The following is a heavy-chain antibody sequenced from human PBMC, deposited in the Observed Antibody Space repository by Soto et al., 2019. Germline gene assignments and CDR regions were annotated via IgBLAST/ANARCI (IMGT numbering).Heavy chain of an antibody. D-gene: IGHD3-3*01. CDR1: GGSISSYY. CDR3: ARDVWSGYVDY. J-gene: IGHJ4*02. CDR2: IYSSGST. Sequence: SETLSLTCTVSGGSISSYYWFWIRQPPGKGLEWIGYIYSSGSTNYNPSLKSRVTISVDTSKNQFSLKLSSVTAADTAVYYCARDVWSGYVDYWGQGTLVTVSS. V-gene: IGHV4-59*01.